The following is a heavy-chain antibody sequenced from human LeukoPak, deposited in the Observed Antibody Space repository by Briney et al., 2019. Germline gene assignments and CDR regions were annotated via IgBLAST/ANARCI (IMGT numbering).Heavy chain of an antibody. V-gene: IGHV4-31*03. Sequence: SETLSLTCTVSGGSISSGGYSWSWIRQHPGKGLEWIGYIYYSGSTYYSPSLKSRVTISVDTSKNQFSLKLSSVTAADTAVYYCARELSVIGAFDIWGQGTMVTVSS. CDR3: ARELSVIGAFDI. CDR2: IYYSGST. J-gene: IGHJ3*02. CDR1: GGSISSGGYS. D-gene: IGHD2-21*01.